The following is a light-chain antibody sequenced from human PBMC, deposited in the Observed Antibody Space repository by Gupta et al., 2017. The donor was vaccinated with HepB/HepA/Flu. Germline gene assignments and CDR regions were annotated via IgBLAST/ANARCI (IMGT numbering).Light chain of an antibody. J-gene: IGLJ2*01. CDR1: RSNIGAGYD. Sequence: QSVLTPPPSVSGAPGQRVTISCTGSRSNIGAGYDVHWYQQLPGTAPKLLVYGDNNRPSGVPDRFSGSESGASASLAITGLLGEDESDYYCQSYDSSLNGLVFGGGTKLTVL. CDR2: GDN. V-gene: IGLV1-40*01. CDR3: QSYDSSLNGLV.